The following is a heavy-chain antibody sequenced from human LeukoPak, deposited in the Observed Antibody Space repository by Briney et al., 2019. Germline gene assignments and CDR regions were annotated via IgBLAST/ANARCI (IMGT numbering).Heavy chain of an antibody. D-gene: IGHD2-2*01. CDR1: GYTFTDYY. CDR2: VDPEDGET. J-gene: IGHJ4*02. CDR3: ATGRYQLLIEDY. V-gene: IGHV1-69-2*01. Sequence: ASVKVSCKVSGYTFTDYYMHWVQQAPGKGLEWMGLVDPEDGETIYAEKFQGRVTITADTSTDTAYMELSSQRSEDTAGYCCATGRYQLLIEDYWGQGTLVTVSS.